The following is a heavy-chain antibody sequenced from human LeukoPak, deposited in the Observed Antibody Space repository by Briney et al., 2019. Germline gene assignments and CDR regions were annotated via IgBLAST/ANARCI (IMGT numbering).Heavy chain of an antibody. J-gene: IGHJ4*02. CDR2: ISAHNGKT. V-gene: IGHV1-18*01. CDR1: GYTFTSYG. D-gene: IGHD3-22*01. Sequence: GASVKVSCKASGYTFTSYGISWVRHAPGQGLEWMGWISAHNGKTNYAQKLQGRVTMTTDTSTSTAYMELRSLRSDDTAVYYCARGFPPRRNYDSSGYYSYYFDYWGQGTLVTVSS. CDR3: ARGFPPRRNYDSSGYYSYYFDY.